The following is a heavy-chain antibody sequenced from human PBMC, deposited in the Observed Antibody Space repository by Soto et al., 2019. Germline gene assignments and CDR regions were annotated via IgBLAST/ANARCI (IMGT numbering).Heavy chain of an antibody. CDR2: IHHSGSI. CDR3: AREDDGGDSLDV. V-gene: IGHV4-30-4*08. D-gene: IGHD2-21*02. J-gene: IGHJ6*02. Sequence: QVQLQQSGPGLVKPSQTLSLTCTVSGDSIISDYYHWTWIRQSPGKGLEWIGYIHHSGSILYNPSLKSRVTISGDTSKNQFSLHLTSVTAADTAVYFCAREDDGGDSLDVWGQGTTGTVSS. CDR1: GDSIISDYYH.